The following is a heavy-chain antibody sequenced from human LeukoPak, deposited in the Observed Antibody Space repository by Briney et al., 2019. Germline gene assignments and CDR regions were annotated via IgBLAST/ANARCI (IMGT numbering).Heavy chain of an antibody. CDR3: ARATAGYCSSTTCYGRGNWFDP. V-gene: IGHV1-8*03. CDR1: GYTFSNFD. D-gene: IGHD2-2*01. J-gene: IGHJ5*02. CDR2: MNPNSGNT. Sequence: ASVKVSCKASGYTFSNFDINWVRQAPGQGLEWMGWMNPNSGNTGYAQKFQGRVTITRSTSMSAAYMELSSLRFEDTAVYYCARATAGYCSSTTCYGRGNWFDPWGQGTLVTVSS.